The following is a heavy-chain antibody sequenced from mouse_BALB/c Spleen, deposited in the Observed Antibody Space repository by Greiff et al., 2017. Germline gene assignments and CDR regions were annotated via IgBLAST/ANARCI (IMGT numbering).Heavy chain of an antibody. V-gene: IGHV5-17*02. CDR1: GFTFSSFG. CDR3: ARDYDEDY. J-gene: IGHJ4*01. D-gene: IGHD2-4*01. CDR2: ISSGSSTI. Sequence: EVQGVESGGGLVQPGGSRKLSCAASGFTFSSFGMHWVRQAPEKGLEWVAYISSGSSTIYYADTVKGRFTISRDNPKNTLFLQMTSLRSEDTAMYYCARDYDEDYWGQGTSVTVSS.